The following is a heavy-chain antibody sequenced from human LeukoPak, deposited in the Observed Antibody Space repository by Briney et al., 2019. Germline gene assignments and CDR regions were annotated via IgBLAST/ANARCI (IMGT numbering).Heavy chain of an antibody. D-gene: IGHD3-22*01. J-gene: IGHJ4*02. CDR2: INTNTGNP. CDR1: GYTFTSYA. CDR3: AKNGLGAVVKTD. Sequence: GTSVKVSCKASGYTFTSYAMNWVRQAPGQGLEWMGWINTNTGNPTYAQGFTGQIVFSLDTSVSTAYLQISSLKAEDSAVYYCAKNGLGAVVKTDRGQGTLVTVSS. V-gene: IGHV7-4-1*02.